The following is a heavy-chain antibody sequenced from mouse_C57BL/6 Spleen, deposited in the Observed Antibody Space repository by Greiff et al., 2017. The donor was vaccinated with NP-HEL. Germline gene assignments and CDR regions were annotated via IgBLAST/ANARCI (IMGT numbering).Heavy chain of an antibody. D-gene: IGHD2-3*01. V-gene: IGHV1-18*01. CDR1: GYTFTDYN. Sequence: EVKLVESGPELVKPGASVKIPCKASGYTFTDYNMDWVKQSHGKSLEWIGDINPNNGGTIYNQKFKGKATLTVDKSSSTAYMELRSLTSEDTAVYYCARERDGYFYYFDYWGQGTTLTVSS. CDR3: ARERDGYFYYFDY. J-gene: IGHJ2*01. CDR2: INPNNGGT.